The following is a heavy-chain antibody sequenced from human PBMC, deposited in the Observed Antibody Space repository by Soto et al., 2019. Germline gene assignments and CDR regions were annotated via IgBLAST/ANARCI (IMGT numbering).Heavy chain of an antibody. CDR2: INHSGST. Sequence: SATLSLTSAVYCGSFSACYWTWIRHLPAKGLEWIGEINHSGSTNYNPSLKSRVTISVDTSKNQFSLKLSSVTAADTAVYYCARGRSGYGLQIYYYYYGMDVWGQGTTVT. CDR1: CGSFSACY. CDR3: ARGRSGYGLQIYYYYYGMDV. V-gene: IGHV4-34*01. J-gene: IGHJ6*02. D-gene: IGHD5-12*01.